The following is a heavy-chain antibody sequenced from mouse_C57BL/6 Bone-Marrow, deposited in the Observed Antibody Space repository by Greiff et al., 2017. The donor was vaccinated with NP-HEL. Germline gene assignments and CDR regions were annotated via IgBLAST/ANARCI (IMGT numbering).Heavy chain of an antibody. D-gene: IGHD2-12*01. V-gene: IGHV5-17*01. CDR2: ISSGSSTI. CDR3: ARRYRGLYDYAMDY. J-gene: IGHJ4*01. CDR1: GFTFSDYG. Sequence: EVKLVESGGGLVKPGGSLKLSCAASGFTFSDYGMHWVRQAPEKGLEWVAYISSGSSTIYYAATVKGRFTISRDNTKNTLFLKMTSLRSEDTAMYYCARRYRGLYDYAMDYGGQGTAVTVSA.